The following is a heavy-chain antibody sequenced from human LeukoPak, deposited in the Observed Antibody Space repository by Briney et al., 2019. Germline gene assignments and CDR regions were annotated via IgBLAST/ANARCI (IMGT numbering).Heavy chain of an antibody. CDR2: IYHSGST. CDR1: GYSTSSGYY. CDR3: ATEGSASQTIDY. Sequence: SETLSLTCAVSGYSTSSGYYWGWIRQPPGKGLEWIGSIYHSGSTYYNPSLKSRVTISVDTSKNQFSLRLSSVAAADTAVYYCATEGSASQTIDYWGQGTLVTVSS. V-gene: IGHV4-38-2*02. D-gene: IGHD2-2*01. J-gene: IGHJ4*02.